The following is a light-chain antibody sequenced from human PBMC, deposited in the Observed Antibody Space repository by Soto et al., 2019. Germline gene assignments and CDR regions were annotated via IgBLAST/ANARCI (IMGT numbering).Light chain of an antibody. CDR2: KAS. CDR1: QSISGW. V-gene: IGKV1-5*03. CDR3: QQYNTYSPT. J-gene: IGKJ1*01. Sequence: DIQMTQSPSTLSASVGDRVTITCLASQSISGWLAWYQQKPGKAPHLLIYKASSLESGVPSRFSGSGSGTEFTLTISSLQPDDFATYYCQQYNTYSPTFGQGTKVDIK.